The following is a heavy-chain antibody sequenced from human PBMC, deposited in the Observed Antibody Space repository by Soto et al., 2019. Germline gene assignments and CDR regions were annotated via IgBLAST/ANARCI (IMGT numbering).Heavy chain of an antibody. J-gene: IGHJ3*02. D-gene: IGHD1-26*01. CDR3: ARATSGSFDALDM. CDR1: GFTFGIYG. Sequence: QVQLVESGGGVVQPGRSLRLSCAASGFTFGIYGMHWVRQAPGKGLEWVAVIWYDGSIKYHADSVKGRFTISRDNSKNTVYLQMNSLRDEDTAVYYCARATSGSFDALDMWGQRTMVTVSS. CDR2: IWYDGSIK. V-gene: IGHV3-33*01.